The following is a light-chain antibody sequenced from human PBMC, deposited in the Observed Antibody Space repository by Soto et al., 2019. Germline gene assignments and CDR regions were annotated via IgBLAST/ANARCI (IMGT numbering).Light chain of an antibody. J-gene: IGKJ4*01. Sequence: DIQMTQSPSSLSASVGDTVTITCRASQTISVYLNWYQQIPGKAPKLLIYTASTLQGGVPSRFRCSGSGTDFTLTISSLQPEDFATYYCQQSFSTTHLTFGGGTPQLSFGGGTKVEIK. CDR2: TAS. CDR1: QTISVY. CDR3: QQSFSTTHLTFGGGTPQLS. V-gene: IGKV1-39*01.